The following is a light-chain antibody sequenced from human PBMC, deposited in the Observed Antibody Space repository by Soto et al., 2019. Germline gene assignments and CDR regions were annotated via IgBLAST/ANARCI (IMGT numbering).Light chain of an antibody. V-gene: IGKV3D-20*01. CDR1: QRVSSSY. J-gene: IGKJ3*01. Sequence: EMVLTQSPATLSLSPGERATLSCGASQRVSSSYLAWYQQNPGLAPRLLIYDASSRATGIPDMFSGSGSGTDFTLTISRLEPEDFAVYYCQQYGSSPLTLGPGTKVHIQ. CDR3: QQYGSSPLT. CDR2: DAS.